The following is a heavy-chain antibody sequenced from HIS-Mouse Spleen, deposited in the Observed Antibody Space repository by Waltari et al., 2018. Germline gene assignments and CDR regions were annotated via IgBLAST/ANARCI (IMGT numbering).Heavy chain of an antibody. Sequence: QLQLQESGPGLVKPSATRSLTCTVSGGSISSSSYYWGWVRQHPGKGLEWIGSIYYSGSTYYNPSLKSRVTISVDTSKNQFSLKLSSVTAADTAVYYCARGRRYYGSGSYGSFDYWGQGTLVTVSS. CDR1: GGSISSSSYY. CDR3: ARGRRYYGSGSYGSFDY. J-gene: IGHJ4*02. D-gene: IGHD3-10*01. V-gene: IGHV4-39*07. CDR2: IYYSGST.